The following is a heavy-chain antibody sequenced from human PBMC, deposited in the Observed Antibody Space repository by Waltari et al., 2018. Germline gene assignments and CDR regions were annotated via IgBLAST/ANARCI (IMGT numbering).Heavy chain of an antibody. CDR3: ARGQGDFASDY. V-gene: IGHV4-34*01. CDR2: IKHSGRT. Sequence: QVQLQQWGAGLLKPSETLSLTCAVYGGSFSGYYWSWIRQPPGKGLEWIGEIKHSGRTNYNPSLKSRVTISVDTSKNQFSLKLSSVTAADTAVYYCARGQGDFASDYWGQGTLVTVSS. CDR1: GGSFSGYY. J-gene: IGHJ4*02. D-gene: IGHD3-3*01.